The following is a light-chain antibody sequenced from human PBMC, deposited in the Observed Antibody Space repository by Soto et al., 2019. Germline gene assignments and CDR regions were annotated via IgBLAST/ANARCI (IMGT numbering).Light chain of an antibody. J-gene: IGKJ1*01. Sequence: EIVMTQSPATLSVSPGERATLSCRASQSVSNNLAWYQQTPGQAPRLLIYGASTRATGIPARFSGSGSGTDFTLTIKSLQPEDVATYYCQQFTTFPRTFGQGTKVEIK. CDR3: QQFTTFPRT. V-gene: IGKV3-15*01. CDR2: GAS. CDR1: QSVSNN.